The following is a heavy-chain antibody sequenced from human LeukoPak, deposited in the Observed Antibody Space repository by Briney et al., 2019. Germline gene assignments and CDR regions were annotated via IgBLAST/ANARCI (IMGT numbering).Heavy chain of an antibody. J-gene: IGHJ4*02. Sequence: PGGSLRLSCAASGFIFSNHAIHWARQAPGKGLEWVAAIWSDGSGKKYAGSVKGRFTISRDNSKNTLYLLVDSLRVDDTAVYFCARVFSGSGSTGSFDFWGQGTLVTVSS. CDR1: GFIFSNHA. CDR3: ARVFSGSGSTGSFDF. D-gene: IGHD3-3*01. CDR2: IWSDGSGK. V-gene: IGHV3-33*01.